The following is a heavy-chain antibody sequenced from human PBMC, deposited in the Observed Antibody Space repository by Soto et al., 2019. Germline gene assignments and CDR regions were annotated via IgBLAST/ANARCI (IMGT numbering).Heavy chain of an antibody. Sequence: EVHLVESGGGLVQTGGSLRLSCAIFEGTVIRDWMNWVRQAPGKGLEWVAHTNQDGSEKYYVDSVKGRFTISRDNDKNSLYLQMNSLRAEDTAMYYCSGGVADAFWGQGTLVTVSS. D-gene: IGHD2-15*01. CDR2: TNQDGSEK. V-gene: IGHV3-7*04. CDR1: EGTVIRDW. J-gene: IGHJ4*02. CDR3: SGGVADAF.